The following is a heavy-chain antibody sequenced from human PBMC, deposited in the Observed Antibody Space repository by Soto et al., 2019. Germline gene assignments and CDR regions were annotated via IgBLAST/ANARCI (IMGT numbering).Heavy chain of an antibody. V-gene: IGHV1-3*01. D-gene: IGHD2-2*01. J-gene: IGHJ4*02. CDR1: GYTFTSYA. CDR2: INAGNGNT. CDR3: ARDMCSSTSCYALMGY. Sequence: GASVKVSCKASGYTFTSYAMHWVRQAPGQRLEWMGWINAGNGNTKYSQKFQGRVTITRDTSASTAYMELSSLRSEDTAVYYCARDMCSSTSCYALMGYWGQGTLVTVSS.